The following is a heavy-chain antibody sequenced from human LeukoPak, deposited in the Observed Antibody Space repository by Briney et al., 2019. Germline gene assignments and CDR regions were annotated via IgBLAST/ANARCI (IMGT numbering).Heavy chain of an antibody. CDR3: ARGPVVVIAPADY. Sequence: PGGPLRLSCAASGFTFSNYTMNWVRQAPGKGLEWVSYISSSSSTIYYADSVKGRFTISRDNAKNSLYLQMNNLRAEDTAVYYCARGPVVVIAPADYWGQGTLVTVSS. V-gene: IGHV3-48*04. D-gene: IGHD2-21*01. CDR2: ISSSSSTI. J-gene: IGHJ4*02. CDR1: GFTFSNYT.